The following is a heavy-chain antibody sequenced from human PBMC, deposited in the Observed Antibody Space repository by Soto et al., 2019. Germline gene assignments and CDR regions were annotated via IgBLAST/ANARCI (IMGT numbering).Heavy chain of an antibody. V-gene: IGHV3-66*01. CDR1: GFTVSSNY. CDR2: IYSGGST. J-gene: IGHJ4*02. CDR3: ARDRSDYDSSGYYDDY. D-gene: IGHD3-22*01. Sequence: EVQLVESGGGLVQPGGSLRLSCAASGFTVSSNYMSWVRQAPGKGLEWVSVIYSGGSTYYADSVKGRFTISRDNSKNTLYLQMNSLRAYDTAVYYCARDRSDYDSSGYYDDYWGQGTLVTVSS.